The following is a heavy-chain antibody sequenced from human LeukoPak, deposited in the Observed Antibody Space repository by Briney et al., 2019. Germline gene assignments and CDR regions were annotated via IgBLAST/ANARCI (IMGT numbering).Heavy chain of an antibody. D-gene: IGHD3-16*02. V-gene: IGHV4-34*01. CDR2: INHSGTT. CDR3: ASHYSSGSYRYTGSFDS. CDR1: GGSFSDYY. Sequence: SETLSLTCAVSGGSFSDYYWSWIRQPPGKGLEWIGEINHSGTTNYSPSLKSRVSISVDTSKNQFSLELNSVTAADAAMYYCASHYSSGSYRYTGSFDSWGQGMLVNVSS. J-gene: IGHJ4*02.